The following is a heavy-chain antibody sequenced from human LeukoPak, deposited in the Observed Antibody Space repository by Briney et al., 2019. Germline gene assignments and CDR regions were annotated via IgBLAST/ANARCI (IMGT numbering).Heavy chain of an antibody. J-gene: IGHJ3*02. CDR1: GGTFSRYS. Sequence: SVKVSCKASGGTFSRYSISWVRQAPGQGLECVGGIIPMLGTTNYAQKFQDRVTITTDESSSTVYMELSSLRSEDTAVYYCAREVTGYCSGTSCYHAFGIWGQGTMVTVSS. V-gene: IGHV1-69*05. CDR2: IIPMLGTT. CDR3: AREVTGYCSGTSCYHAFGI. D-gene: IGHD2-2*01.